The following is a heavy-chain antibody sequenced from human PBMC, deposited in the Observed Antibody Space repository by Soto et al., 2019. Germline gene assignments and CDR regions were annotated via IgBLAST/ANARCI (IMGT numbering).Heavy chain of an antibody. V-gene: IGHV1-69*13. J-gene: IGHJ3*01. Sequence: SVKVSCKASGGSFGSSAISWVRQAPAQGLEWVGEIIPVFDKANYAQNFQGRLTITADEPTGTVFMQLSSLRSEDTAVYFCARLRRDWGDAFDLWGLGTLVTVSS. CDR3: ARLRRDWGDAFDL. CDR2: IIPVFDKA. CDR1: GGSFGSSA. D-gene: IGHD3-16*01.